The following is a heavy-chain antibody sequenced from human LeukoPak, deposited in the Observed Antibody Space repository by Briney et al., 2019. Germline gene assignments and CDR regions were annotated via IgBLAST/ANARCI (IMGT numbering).Heavy chain of an antibody. Sequence: ASVKVSCKASGYTFTSYYMHWVRQAPGQGLEWMGIINPSGGSTSYAQKFQGRVTMTRDMSTSTAYMELSSLRSEDMAVYYCARVSGYDFAEYDYWGQGTLVTVSS. CDR3: ARVSGYDFAEYDY. CDR1: GYTFTSYY. CDR2: INPSGGST. D-gene: IGHD5-12*01. J-gene: IGHJ4*02. V-gene: IGHV1-46*01.